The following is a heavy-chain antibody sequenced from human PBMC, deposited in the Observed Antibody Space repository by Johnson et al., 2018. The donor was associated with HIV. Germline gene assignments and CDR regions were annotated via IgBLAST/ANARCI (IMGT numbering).Heavy chain of an antibody. Sequence: EVQLVESGGGLIQPGKSLRLSCAASGFTFDDYAMHWVRQAPGKGLEWVAGISWNSDTKRYADSVKGRCTISRDNAKNSLYLKMKRLRTGDTAVYYCARENYRRRDAFDVWGQGTVVIVSS. CDR3: ARENYRRRDAFDV. J-gene: IGHJ3*01. V-gene: IGHV3-9*01. CDR2: ISWNSDTK. CDR1: GFTFDDYA. D-gene: IGHD1-7*01.